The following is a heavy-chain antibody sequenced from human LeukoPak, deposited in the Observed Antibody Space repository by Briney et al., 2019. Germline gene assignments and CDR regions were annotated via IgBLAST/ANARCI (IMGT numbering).Heavy chain of an antibody. D-gene: IGHD5-12*01. V-gene: IGHV3-30*01. Sequence: GGSLRLSCAASGFTFSSYAMHWVRQAPGKGLEWVAVISYDGSNKYYADSVKGRFTISRDNSKNTLYLQMNSLRAEDTAVYYCARDVDSGYDSGGLDYWGQGTLVTVSS. J-gene: IGHJ4*02. CDR2: ISYDGSNK. CDR1: GFTFSSYA. CDR3: ARDVDSGYDSGGLDY.